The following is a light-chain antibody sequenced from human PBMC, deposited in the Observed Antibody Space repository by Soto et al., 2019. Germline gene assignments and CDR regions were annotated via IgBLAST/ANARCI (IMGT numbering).Light chain of an antibody. V-gene: IGKV1-5*03. J-gene: IGKJ1*01. CDR2: KAS. CDR1: QTIGGW. Sequence: DIQMTQSPSTLSASVGDTVTITCRASQTIGGWLAWYQQKPGKAPKLLIYKASTLKSGVPSRFSGSGSGTEFTLTISSLQPDDFATYYCQHYNSYSEAFGQGTKVDIK. CDR3: QHYNSYSEA.